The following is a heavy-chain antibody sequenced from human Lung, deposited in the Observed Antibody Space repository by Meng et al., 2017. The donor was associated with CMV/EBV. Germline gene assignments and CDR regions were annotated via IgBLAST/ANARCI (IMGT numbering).Heavy chain of an antibody. CDR2: INPSDRWT. Sequence: ASVXVSCKASGYTFTSYNMHWVRQAPGQGLEWMGMINPSDRWTTYAQRFQGRVTMTTDTSTSTVYMELSSLRSDDTAVYYCARAGVLPSDPTANRYYGLDVWXQGTXVTVSS. D-gene: IGHD1-14*01. J-gene: IGHJ6*02. CDR1: GYTFTSYN. CDR3: ARAGVLPSDPTANRYYGLDV. V-gene: IGHV1-46*01.